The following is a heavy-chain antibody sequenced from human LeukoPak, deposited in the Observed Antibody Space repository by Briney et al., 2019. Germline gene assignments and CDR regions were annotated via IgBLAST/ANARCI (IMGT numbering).Heavy chain of an antibody. Sequence: GESLKISCKGSGYSFTSYWIGWVRQMPGKGLEWMGIIYPGDSDTRYSPSFQGQVTISADKSISTAYLQWSSLKASDTAMYYCARWVVVAATTRWFDPWGQGTLVTVSS. CDR1: GYSFTSYW. V-gene: IGHV5-51*01. CDR2: IYPGDSDT. CDR3: ARWVVVAATTRWFDP. J-gene: IGHJ5*02. D-gene: IGHD2-15*01.